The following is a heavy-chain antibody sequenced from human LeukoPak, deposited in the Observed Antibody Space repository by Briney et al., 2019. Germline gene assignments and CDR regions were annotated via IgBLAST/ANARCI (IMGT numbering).Heavy chain of an antibody. CDR1: GGSISSYY. J-gene: IGHJ5*02. D-gene: IGHD6-19*01. CDR3: ARRKGSGPWDWFDP. Sequence: SETLSLTCTVSGGSISSYYWSWIRQPPGKGLEWIGYIYYSGSTNYNPSLKSRVTISVDTSKNQFSLKLSSVTAADTAVYYCARRKGSGPWDWFDPWGQGTLVTVSS. CDR2: IYYSGST. V-gene: IGHV4-59*08.